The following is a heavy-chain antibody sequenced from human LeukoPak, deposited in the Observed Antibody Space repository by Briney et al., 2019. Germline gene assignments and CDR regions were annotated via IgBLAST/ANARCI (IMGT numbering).Heavy chain of an antibody. Sequence: SVKVPCKASGGTFSSYAISWVRQAPGQGLEWMGGIIPTFGTANYAQKFQGRVTITADESTSTAYMELSSLRSEDTAVYYCARPRRIQGAQPFDYWGQGTLVTVSS. CDR1: GGTFSSYA. J-gene: IGHJ4*02. V-gene: IGHV1-69*01. CDR2: IIPTFGTA. D-gene: IGHD3-10*01. CDR3: ARPRRIQGAQPFDY.